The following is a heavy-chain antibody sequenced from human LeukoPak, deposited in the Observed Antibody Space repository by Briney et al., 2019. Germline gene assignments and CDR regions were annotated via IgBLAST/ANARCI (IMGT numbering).Heavy chain of an antibody. CDR1: GFTFDDYG. CDR3: ARDAIRGYDRRGDY. V-gene: IGHV3-21*01. D-gene: IGHD5-12*01. CDR2: ISSSSSYI. Sequence: RAGGSLRLSCAASGFTFDDYGMSWVRQAPGKGLEWVSSISSSSSYIYYADSVKGRFTISRDNAKNSLYLQMNSLRAEDTAVYYCARDAIRGYDRRGDYWGQGTLVPVSS. J-gene: IGHJ4*02.